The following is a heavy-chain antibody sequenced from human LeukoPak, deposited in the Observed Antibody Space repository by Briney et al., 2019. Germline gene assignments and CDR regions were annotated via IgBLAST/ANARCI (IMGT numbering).Heavy chain of an antibody. CDR1: GYTFTSYG. CDR2: ISAYNGNT. D-gene: IGHD3-3*01. Sequence: ASVKVSCTASGYTFTSYGISWVRQAPGQGLEWMGWISAYNGNTNYAQKLQGRVTMTTDTSTSTAYMELRSLRSDDTAVYYCARVGYYDFWSGSYYYYYGMDVWGQGTTVTVSS. V-gene: IGHV1-18*01. CDR3: ARVGYYDFWSGSYYYYYGMDV. J-gene: IGHJ6*02.